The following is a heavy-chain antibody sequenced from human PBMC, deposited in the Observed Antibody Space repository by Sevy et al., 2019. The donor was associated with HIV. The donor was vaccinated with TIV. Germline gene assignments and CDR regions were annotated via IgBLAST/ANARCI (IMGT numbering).Heavy chain of an antibody. CDR3: AGPFLTSSSGRSYFVF. Sequence: SETLSLTCTVSGASIRSTGYYWGWIRQPPGKGLEWIASLRYSGSTFYNLSVKRRVTISADTSKNQFSLRLNSVTAADTAIYYCAGPFLTSSSGRSYFVFWGQGTVVTVSS. V-gene: IGHV4-39*01. D-gene: IGHD6-19*01. CDR1: GASIRSTGYY. CDR2: LRYSGST. J-gene: IGHJ4*02.